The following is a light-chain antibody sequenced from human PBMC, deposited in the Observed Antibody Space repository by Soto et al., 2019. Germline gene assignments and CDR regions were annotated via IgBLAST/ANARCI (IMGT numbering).Light chain of an antibody. CDR1: QSVSNNY. CDR3: QQYGSTPYT. V-gene: IGKV3-20*01. J-gene: IGKJ2*01. CDR2: GAS. Sequence: EVVMTQSPGTLSLSPGERATLSCRASQSVSNNYLAWYQQRPGHAPSLLIYGASKRATGIPDKFSGSGSGTDFTLSVNRLEPEDVAVYYCQQYGSTPYTFGQGTKLAIE.